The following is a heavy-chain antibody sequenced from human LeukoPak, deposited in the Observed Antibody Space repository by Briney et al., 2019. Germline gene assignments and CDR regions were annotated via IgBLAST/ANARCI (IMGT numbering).Heavy chain of an antibody. CDR1: GFTFSSYS. V-gene: IGHV3-7*03. CDR3: ARDNSIDYDFWSGYSSPNNWFDP. CDR2: IKQDGSEK. D-gene: IGHD3-3*01. J-gene: IGHJ5*02. Sequence: GGSLRLSCAASGFTFSSYSMNWVRQAPGKGLEWVANIKQDGSEKYYVDSVKGRFTISRDNAKNSLYLQMNSLRAEDTAVYYCARDNSIDYDFWSGYSSPNNWFDPWGQGTLVTVSS.